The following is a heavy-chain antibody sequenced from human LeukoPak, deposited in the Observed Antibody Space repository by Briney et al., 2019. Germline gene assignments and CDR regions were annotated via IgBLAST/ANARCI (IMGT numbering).Heavy chain of an antibody. CDR1: GFTFSSYG. Sequence: GGSLRLSCAASGFTFSSYGMHWVRQAPGKGLEWVAVISYDGSNKYYADSVKGRFTISRDNSKNTLYLQMNSLRAEDTAVYYCARAKGGYCSGGSCYYYYGMDVWGQGTTVTVSS. D-gene: IGHD2-15*01. CDR2: ISYDGSNK. V-gene: IGHV3-30*19. J-gene: IGHJ6*02. CDR3: ARAKGGYCSGGSCYYYYGMDV.